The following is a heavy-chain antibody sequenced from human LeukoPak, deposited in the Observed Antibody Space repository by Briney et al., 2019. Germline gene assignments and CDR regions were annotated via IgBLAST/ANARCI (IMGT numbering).Heavy chain of an antibody. Sequence: SETLSLTCTVSGGSISGFYWNWIRQPAGKGLEWVGRTSTSGSTNHNPSLKSRVTMSVDTSKKQVSLKLSSVTAADTAVYFCAGSYDVQTPDYWGQGTLVTVSS. CDR3: AGSYDVQTPDY. J-gene: IGHJ4*02. D-gene: IGHD1-1*01. V-gene: IGHV4-4*07. CDR1: GGSISGFY. CDR2: TSTSGST.